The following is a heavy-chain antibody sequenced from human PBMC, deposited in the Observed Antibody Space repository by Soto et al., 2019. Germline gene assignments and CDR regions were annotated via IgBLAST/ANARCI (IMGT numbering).Heavy chain of an antibody. V-gene: IGHV1-69*01. J-gene: IGHJ4*02. D-gene: IGHD3-16*01. CDR2: FVPLFGTT. CDR1: GDTFSGYV. CDR3: APHGLGVSSPPYFDN. Sequence: QLVQSGSEVKKPGSSVKVSCQASGDTFSGYVVTWVRQAPGQGLEWMGEFVPLFGTTNYAQRFSGRITITAEESTSTAYMELRTLRSDDTAVYYCAPHGLGVSSPPYFDNWGKGTLVTVSS.